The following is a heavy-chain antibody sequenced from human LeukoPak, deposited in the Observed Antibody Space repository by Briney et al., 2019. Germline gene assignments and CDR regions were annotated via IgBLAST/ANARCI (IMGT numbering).Heavy chain of an antibody. CDR3: ARERIAAVGTGWFDP. V-gene: IGHV3-30-3*01. D-gene: IGHD6-13*01. Sequence: PGGSLRLSCAASVFTFSSYAMHWVRQAPGKGLEWVAVISYDGNSKYYGDSVKGRFTISRDNSKNTLYLQMSSLRAEDTALYYCARERIAAVGTGWFDPWGQGTQVTVSS. J-gene: IGHJ5*02. CDR1: VFTFSSYA. CDR2: ISYDGNSK.